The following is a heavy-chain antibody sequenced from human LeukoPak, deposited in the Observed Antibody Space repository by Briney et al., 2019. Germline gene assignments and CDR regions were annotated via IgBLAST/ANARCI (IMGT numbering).Heavy chain of an antibody. CDR1: GFTVSSNY. CDR2: MYSGGST. D-gene: IGHD1-26*01. Sequence: GGSLRLSCAASGFTVSSNYMSWVSQDAGKGLEWVSIMYSGGSTYYAYSVKGRFTISRDNSKNTLYLQMNSLRAEDTAVYYCARGVGWFDPWGQGTLVTVSS. J-gene: IGHJ5*02. CDR3: ARGVGWFDP. V-gene: IGHV3-53*01.